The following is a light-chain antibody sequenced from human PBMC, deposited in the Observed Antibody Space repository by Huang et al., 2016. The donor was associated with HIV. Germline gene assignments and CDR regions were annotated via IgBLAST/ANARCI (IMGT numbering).Light chain of an antibody. J-gene: IGKJ5*01. Sequence: EIVLTQSPATLSLSPGEGATLSCRASQSIKNSLAWYQQKPGQPPRLLIYDASNRATGIPVMFSGSGSGTDCTLTISSLEPEDFAGYYCQQRGNWPPITFGQGTRLEIK. V-gene: IGKV3-11*01. CDR2: DAS. CDR3: QQRGNWPPIT. CDR1: QSIKNS.